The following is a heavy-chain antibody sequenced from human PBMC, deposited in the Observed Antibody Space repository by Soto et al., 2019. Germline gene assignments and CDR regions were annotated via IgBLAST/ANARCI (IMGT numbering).Heavy chain of an antibody. D-gene: IGHD1-1*01. J-gene: IGHJ4*02. CDR3: ARLQLVQKVIDY. CDR2: IYYSGST. CDR1: GGSISSSNYY. Sequence: SETPSPTCTVSGGSISSSNYYWGWVPQPPGKGLQWIGGIYYSGSTAYNPSLKSRVTISLDMSKKQISLKLSSVTTADTATYFCARLQLVQKVIDYWGQGTLVTVSS. V-gene: IGHV4-39*07.